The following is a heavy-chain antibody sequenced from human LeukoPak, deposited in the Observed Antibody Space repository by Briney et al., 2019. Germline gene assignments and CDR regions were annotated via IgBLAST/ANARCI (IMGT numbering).Heavy chain of an antibody. J-gene: IGHJ5*02. CDR3: ARRLSGYSSGWYGGWFDP. Sequence: GESLKISCKGSGYSFTSYWIGWVRQMPGKGLEWMGIIYPGDSDTRYSPSFQGQVTISADKSISTAYLQWSSLKASDTAMYYCARRLSGYSSGWYGGWFDPWGQGTLVTVSS. V-gene: IGHV5-51*01. CDR1: GYSFTSYW. CDR2: IYPGDSDT. D-gene: IGHD6-19*01.